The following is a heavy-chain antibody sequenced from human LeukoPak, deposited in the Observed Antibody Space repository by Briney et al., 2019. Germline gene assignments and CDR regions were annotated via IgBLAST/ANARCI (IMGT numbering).Heavy chain of an antibody. Sequence: PGGSLRLSCAASGFTFNSYWMNWVRLAPGKGLQWVANVNHDGSVKYYVDSVKGRFTISRDNAENSLYLQMNSLGADDTAVYYCARDYSATGSFDYWGQGTLVTVSS. V-gene: IGHV3-7*04. CDR1: GFTFNSYW. D-gene: IGHD3-10*01. J-gene: IGHJ4*02. CDR2: VNHDGSVK. CDR3: ARDYSATGSFDY.